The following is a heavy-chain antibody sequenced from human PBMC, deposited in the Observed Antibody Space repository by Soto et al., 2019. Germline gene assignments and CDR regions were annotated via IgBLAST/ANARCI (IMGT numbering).Heavy chain of an antibody. D-gene: IGHD3-10*01. CDR2: IYYSGST. CDR3: AMGLLWFGESYGMDV. Sequence: SETLSLTCTVSGGSVSSGGYYWSWIRQHPGKGLEWIGYIYYSGSTYYNPSLKSRVTISVDTSKNQFSLKLSSVTAADTAVYYCAMGLLWFGESYGMDVWGQGTTVTVSS. CDR1: GGSVSSGGYY. V-gene: IGHV4-31*03. J-gene: IGHJ6*02.